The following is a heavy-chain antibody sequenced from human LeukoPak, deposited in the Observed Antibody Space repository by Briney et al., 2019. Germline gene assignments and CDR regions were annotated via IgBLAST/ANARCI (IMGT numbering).Heavy chain of an antibody. CDR1: GFTVSSNY. D-gene: IGHD2-2*02. J-gene: IGHJ4*02. CDR3: ARDGYCSSTSCYKGVDY. V-gene: IGHV3-53*01. Sequence: PGGSLRLSCAASGFTVSSNYMSWVRQAPGKGLEWVSIIYTGGNTYYADSVEGRFTISRDNSKNTVYLQMNSLRAEDTAVYYCARDGYCSSTSCYKGVDYWGQGSLVTVSS. CDR2: IYTGGNT.